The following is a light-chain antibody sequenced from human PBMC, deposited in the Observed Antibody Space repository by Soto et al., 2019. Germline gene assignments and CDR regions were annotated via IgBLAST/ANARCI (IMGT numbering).Light chain of an antibody. CDR1: SSDVGGYNY. CDR3: SSYTNISTLV. Sequence: QSVLTQPDSVSGSPGQSITISCTGTSSDVGGYNYVSWYQQHPGKAPKLIIYDVSNRPSGVSNRFSGSKSGNTASLTISGLQAEDEADYYCSSYTNISTLVFGGGTKLTVL. J-gene: IGLJ2*01. V-gene: IGLV2-14*03. CDR2: DVS.